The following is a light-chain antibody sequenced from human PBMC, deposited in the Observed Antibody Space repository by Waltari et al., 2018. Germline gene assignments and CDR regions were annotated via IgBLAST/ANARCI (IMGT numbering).Light chain of an antibody. CDR2: EVS. V-gene: IGKV2D-29*01. CDR3: MQSIQLPS. CDR1: QSPLHTNGDIF. Sequence: VVTQTPRSLSVAPGQPASISCKSTQSPLHTNGDIFLSWYLQKSGQPPHLLIYEVSRRFSGVPDRFSGSGSGTYFTLKISRVEAEDVGIYYCMQSIQLPSFGGGTKVEIK. J-gene: IGKJ4*01.